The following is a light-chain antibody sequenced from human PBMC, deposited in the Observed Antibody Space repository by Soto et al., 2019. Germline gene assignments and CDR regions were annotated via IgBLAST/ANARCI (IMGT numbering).Light chain of an antibody. Sequence: ENVLTQSPGTLSLSPGERATLSCRTSQSVANNYLAWYKQKPGQPPRLLIYDASNRATGIPDRFSGSVSGTDFTLTINRLDPDDFAVFYCQQYATSPLTFGQGTKVEVK. CDR2: DAS. CDR1: QSVANNY. J-gene: IGKJ1*01. CDR3: QQYATSPLT. V-gene: IGKV3-20*01.